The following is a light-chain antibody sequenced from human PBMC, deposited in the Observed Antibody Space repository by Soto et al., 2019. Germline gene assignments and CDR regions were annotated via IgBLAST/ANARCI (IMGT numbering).Light chain of an antibody. J-gene: IGLJ1*01. V-gene: IGLV2-14*01. CDR2: DVS. CDR3: SSFSVASTL. Sequence: QSVLTQPASMSGSPGQSVTISCAGTSNDIGGYNYVSWYQHHPGTAPKLIIYDVSSRPSGVSHRFSGSKSGNTASLTISGLQAEDEADYYCSSFSVASTLFGTGTKVTVL. CDR1: SNDIGGYNY.